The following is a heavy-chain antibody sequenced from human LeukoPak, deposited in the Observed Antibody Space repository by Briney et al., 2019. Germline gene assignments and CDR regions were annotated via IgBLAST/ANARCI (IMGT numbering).Heavy chain of an antibody. D-gene: IGHD3-16*01. Sequence: PGGSLRLSCAASGFTFSSYAMSWVRQAPGKGLEWVPAISGSGGSTYYADSVKGRFTISRDNSKNALYLQMNSLRAEDTAVYYCARGGSYASFGFDRWGQGTLVTVSS. CDR1: GFTFSSYA. CDR3: ARGGSYASFGFDR. J-gene: IGHJ4*02. CDR2: ISGSGGST. V-gene: IGHV3-23*01.